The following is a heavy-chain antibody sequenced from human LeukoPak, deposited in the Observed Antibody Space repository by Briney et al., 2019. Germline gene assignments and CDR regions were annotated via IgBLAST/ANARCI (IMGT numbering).Heavy chain of an antibody. CDR2: ISSSGGST. D-gene: IGHD3-22*01. CDR3: AKDNSDYYDSSGYYPGDY. J-gene: IGHJ4*02. V-gene: IGHV3-23*01. CDR1: GFTFSSYA. Sequence: GGSLRLSCAASGFTFSSYAMSWVRQAPGKGLEWVSAISSSGGSTYYADSVKGRFTISRDNSKNTLYLQMNSLRAEDTAVYYCAKDNSDYYDSSGYYPGDYWGQGTLVTVSS.